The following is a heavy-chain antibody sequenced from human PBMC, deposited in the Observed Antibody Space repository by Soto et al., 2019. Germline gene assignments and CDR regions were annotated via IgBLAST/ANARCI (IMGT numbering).Heavy chain of an antibody. V-gene: IGHV3-33*01. D-gene: IGHD1-1*01. CDR3: ARIQLDTIMDLDY. CDR1: GFNFNTYG. CDR2: IWSDGNNY. Sequence: QVQLVESGGGVVQPGRSLRLSCAASGFNFNTYGFHWVRQAPGKGLEWVAVIWSDGNNYYYTDSVKGRFTISRDSSKNTLYLQMNSLRVEDTAVYYCARIQLDTIMDLDYWGQGTLVTVSS. J-gene: IGHJ4*02.